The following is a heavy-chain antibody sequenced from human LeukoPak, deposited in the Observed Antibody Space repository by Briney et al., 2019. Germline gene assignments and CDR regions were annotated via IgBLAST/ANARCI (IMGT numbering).Heavy chain of an antibody. Sequence: GGTLRLSCAASGLTFSSYSMRWVRQAPGKRLEWVAVIWYDGSNKYYTDSVKGRFTISRDNSKNTLYLQMNSLRAEDTAVYYCAKGLSTSYYSDFDYWGQGTVVTVSS. CDR1: GLTFSSYS. D-gene: IGHD2-2*01. CDR3: AKGLSTSYYSDFDY. V-gene: IGHV3-33*06. J-gene: IGHJ4*02. CDR2: IWYDGSNK.